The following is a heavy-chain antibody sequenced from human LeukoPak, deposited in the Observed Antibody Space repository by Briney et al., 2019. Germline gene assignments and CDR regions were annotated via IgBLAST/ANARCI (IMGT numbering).Heavy chain of an antibody. CDR1: GYTLTELS. CDR3: ATDTLYSSSLGPFDY. D-gene: IGHD6-6*01. CDR2: FDPEDGET. J-gene: IGHJ4*02. Sequence: ASVKVSCKGSGYTLTELSMHWVRQAPGKGLEWMGGFDPEDGETIYAQKFQGRVTMTEDTSTDTAYMELSSLRSEDTAVYYCATDTLYSSSLGPFDYWGQGTLVTVSS. V-gene: IGHV1-24*01.